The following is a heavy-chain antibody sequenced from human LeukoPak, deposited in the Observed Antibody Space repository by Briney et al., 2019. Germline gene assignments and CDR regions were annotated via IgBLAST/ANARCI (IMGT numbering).Heavy chain of an antibody. D-gene: IGHD3-10*01. CDR2: ISYDGSNK. V-gene: IGHV3-30*04. Sequence: GRSLRLSCAASGFTFSSYAMHWVRQAPGKGLEWVAVISYDGSNKYYADSVKGRFTISRDNSKNTLYPQMNSLRAEDTAVYYCARDNMVRGVIIYYYYGMDVWGKGTTVTVSS. CDR3: ARDNMVRGVIIYYYYGMDV. J-gene: IGHJ6*04. CDR1: GFTFSSYA.